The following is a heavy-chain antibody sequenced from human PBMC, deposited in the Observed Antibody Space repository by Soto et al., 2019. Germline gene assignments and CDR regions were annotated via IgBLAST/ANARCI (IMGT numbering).Heavy chain of an antibody. D-gene: IGHD2-2*01. V-gene: IGHV3-74*01. CDR1: GFTFSSYW. CDR2: INSDGSST. Sequence: PGGSLRLSCAASGFTFSSYWMHWVRQAPGKGLVWVSRINSDGSSTSYADSVKGRFTISRDNAKNTLYLQMNSLRAEDTAVYYCARWEYCSSTSCYYYYYYGMDVWGQGTTVTVSS. J-gene: IGHJ6*02. CDR3: ARWEYCSSTSCYYYYYYGMDV.